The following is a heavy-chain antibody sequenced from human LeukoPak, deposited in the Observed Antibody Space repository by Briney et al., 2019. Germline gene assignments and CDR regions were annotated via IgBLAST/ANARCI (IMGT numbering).Heavy chain of an antibody. CDR3: ARQGPEWPFDY. CDR1: GDSVSSNIAA. Sequence: SQTLSLTCAISGDSVSSNIAAWSWIRQSPSRGLEWLARTYYRSRLYNDYAVSVKSRIIINPDTSKNQFSLQLNSVTPEDTAVYYCARQGPEWPFDYWGQGTLVTVSS. V-gene: IGHV6-1*01. CDR2: TYYRSRLYN. D-gene: IGHD2-8*01. J-gene: IGHJ4*02.